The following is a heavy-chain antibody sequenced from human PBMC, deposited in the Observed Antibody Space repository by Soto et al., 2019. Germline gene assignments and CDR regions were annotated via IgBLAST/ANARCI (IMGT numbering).Heavy chain of an antibody. V-gene: IGHV5-51*01. Sequence: PXASLKISCKGSGYSFTSYWIGWVRQMPGKGLEWMGMIYPGDSDTRYSPSFQGQVTISADKSISTAYLQWSSLKASDTAMYYCARHGEHCSSTSCYLYYYYYGMDVWGQGTTVTASS. CDR3: ARHGEHCSSTSCYLYYYYYGMDV. J-gene: IGHJ6*02. CDR1: GYSFTSYW. D-gene: IGHD2-2*01. CDR2: IYPGDSDT.